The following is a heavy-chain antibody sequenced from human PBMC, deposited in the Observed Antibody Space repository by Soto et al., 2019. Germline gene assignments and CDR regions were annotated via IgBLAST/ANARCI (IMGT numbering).Heavy chain of an antibody. CDR3: ARGRRDFWSGYYVSSSYYFDY. D-gene: IGHD3-3*01. J-gene: IGHJ4*02. Sequence: KPSETLSLTCAVYVGSFSGYYWSWIRQPPGKGLEWIGEINHSGSTNYNPSLKSRVTISVDTSKNQFSLKLSSVTAADTAVYYCARGRRDFWSGYYVSSSYYFDYWGQGTLVTVSS. V-gene: IGHV4-34*01. CDR1: VGSFSGYY. CDR2: INHSGST.